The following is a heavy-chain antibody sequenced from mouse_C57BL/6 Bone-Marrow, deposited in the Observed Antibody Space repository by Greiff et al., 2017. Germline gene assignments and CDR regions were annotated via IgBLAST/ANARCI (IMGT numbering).Heavy chain of an antibody. V-gene: IGHV2-2*01. J-gene: IGHJ4*01. CDR3: SRERNGYYLPDAMDY. CDR1: GFSLTSYG. D-gene: IGHD2-3*01. Sequence: VKLVESGPGLVQPSQSLSITCTVSGFSLTSYGVHWVRQSPGKGLEWLGVIWSGGSTDYNAAFISRLSISKDNSKSQVFFKMNSLQADDTAIYYWSRERNGYYLPDAMDYWGQGTSVTVSS. CDR2: IWSGGST.